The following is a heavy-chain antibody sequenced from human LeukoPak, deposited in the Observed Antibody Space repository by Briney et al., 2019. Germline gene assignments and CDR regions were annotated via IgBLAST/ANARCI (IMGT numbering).Heavy chain of an antibody. V-gene: IGHV1-69*13. CDR2: IIPIFGTA. J-gene: IGHJ1*01. CDR3: ARDVVMGTSLTREYFQR. D-gene: IGHD4-23*01. CDR1: GGTFSSYA. Sequence: ASVKVSCKASGGTFSSYAISWVRQAPGQGLEWMGGIIPIFGTANYAQKFQGRVTITADESTSTAYMELSSLRSEDTAVYYCARDVVMGTSLTREYFQRWGQGTLVTVSS.